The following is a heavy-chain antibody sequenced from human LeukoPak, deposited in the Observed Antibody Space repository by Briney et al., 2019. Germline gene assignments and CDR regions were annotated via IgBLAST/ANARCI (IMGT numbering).Heavy chain of an antibody. J-gene: IGHJ4*02. V-gene: IGHV3-23*01. CDR1: GFTFSSYA. D-gene: IGHD2-2*01. CDR3: AKVEGVNIVVVPAATTSFDY. Sequence: PGGSLRLSCAASGFTFSSYAMSWVHQAPGKGLEWVSAISGSGGSTYYADSVKGRFTISRDNSKNTLYLQMNSLRAEDTAVYYCAKVEGVNIVVVPAATTSFDYWGQGTLVTVSS. CDR2: ISGSGGST.